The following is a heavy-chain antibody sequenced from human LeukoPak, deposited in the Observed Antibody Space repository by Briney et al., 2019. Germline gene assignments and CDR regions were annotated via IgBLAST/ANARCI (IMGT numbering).Heavy chain of an antibody. J-gene: IGHJ4*02. CDR2: INHSGST. CDR3: ARRAAAGYDF. Sequence: SSETLSLTCAVSGGSFSGYYWSWIRQPPGKGLEWIGEINHSGSTIYNPSHKSRVTISVDSYKNQFSLKLSSVTAADAAVYYCARRAAAGYDFWGQGTLVTVSS. D-gene: IGHD6-13*01. V-gene: IGHV4-34*01. CDR1: GGSFSGYY.